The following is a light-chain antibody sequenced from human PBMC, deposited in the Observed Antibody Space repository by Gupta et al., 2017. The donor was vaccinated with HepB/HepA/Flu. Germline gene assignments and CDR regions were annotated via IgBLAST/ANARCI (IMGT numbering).Light chain of an antibody. CDR2: GVS. Sequence: QSALTPPRSVSRSPGQPVPISCTGTSSTIGDYNYVSWYQQHPGKAPKPMIFGVSKRPSGVPDRFSGSKSGNTATLTISGLQPGDEADYYCCSYSGGNWDVLFGGGTKLTVL. J-gene: IGLJ2*01. CDR3: CSYSGGNWDVL. CDR1: SSTIGDYNY. V-gene: IGLV2-11*01.